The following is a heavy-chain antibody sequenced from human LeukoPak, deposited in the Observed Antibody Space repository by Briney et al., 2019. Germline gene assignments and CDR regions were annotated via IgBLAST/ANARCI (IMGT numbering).Heavy chain of an antibody. CDR1: GGSISSYY. V-gene: IGHV4-4*07. CDR2: IYTSGST. D-gene: IGHD3-3*01. CDR3: AREDFWSGYYDY. Sequence: KSSETLSLTCTVSGGSISSYYWSWIRQPAGKGLEWIGRIYTSGSTNYNPSLKSRVTMSVDTSENQFSLKLSSVTAADTAVYYCAREDFWSGYYDYWGQGTLVTVSS. J-gene: IGHJ4*02.